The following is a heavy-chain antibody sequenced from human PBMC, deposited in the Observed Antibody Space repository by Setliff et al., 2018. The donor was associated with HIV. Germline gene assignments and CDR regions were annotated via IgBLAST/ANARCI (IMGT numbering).Heavy chain of an antibody. CDR3: ARVRVAGTELDY. CDR2: LSYRGTT. Sequence: PSETLSLTCTVSGGSISSYYWGWIRQPPGKGLEYIGTLSYRGTTHYNPSLKSRVTMSVDTSKNQFSLKLSSVTAADTAVYYCARVRVAGTELDYWGQGTLVTVSS. J-gene: IGHJ4*02. V-gene: IGHV4-39*07. D-gene: IGHD6-19*01. CDR1: GGSISSYY.